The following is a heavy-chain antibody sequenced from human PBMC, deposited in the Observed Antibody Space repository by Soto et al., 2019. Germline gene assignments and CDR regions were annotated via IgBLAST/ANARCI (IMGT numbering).Heavy chain of an antibody. V-gene: IGHV1-46*01. CDR2: INPSGGST. D-gene: IGHD2-2*01. Sequence: ASVKVSCKASGYTFTSDYMHWVRQAPGQGLEWMGIINPSGGSTGYAQKFQGRVTMTSDTSKNQFSLQLNSVTPKDTAVYYCARDMQLLPQGMDVWGQGTTVTVSS. CDR1: GYTFTSDY. J-gene: IGHJ6*02. CDR3: ARDMQLLPQGMDV.